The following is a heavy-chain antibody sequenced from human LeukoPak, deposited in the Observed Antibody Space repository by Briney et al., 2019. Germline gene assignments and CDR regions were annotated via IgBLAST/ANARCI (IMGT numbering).Heavy chain of an antibody. CDR3: ARDTSYHFDY. J-gene: IGHJ4*02. V-gene: IGHV3-30*04. Sequence: GGSLRLSCAASGFTFSSYAMHWVRQAPGKGLEWVAVISYDGRNKYYADSVKGRFTISRDNSKNTLYLQMNSLRAEDTAVYYCARDTSYHFDYWGQGTLVAVSS. CDR2: ISYDGRNK. CDR1: GFTFSSYA.